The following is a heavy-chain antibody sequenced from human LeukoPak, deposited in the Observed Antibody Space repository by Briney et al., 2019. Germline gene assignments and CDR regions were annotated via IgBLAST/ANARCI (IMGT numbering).Heavy chain of an antibody. CDR1: GFTFSNYA. CDR3: ARGPIYGSGSHFDY. V-gene: IGHV3-33*08. D-gene: IGHD3-10*01. CDR2: IWYDGSNK. J-gene: IGHJ4*02. Sequence: GGSLRLSCTASGFTFSNYAISWVRQAPGKGLEWVAFIWYDGSNKYYADSVKGRFTVSRDNSKNTLYLQMDSLRAEDTAVYYCARGPIYGSGSHFDYWGQGTLVTVSS.